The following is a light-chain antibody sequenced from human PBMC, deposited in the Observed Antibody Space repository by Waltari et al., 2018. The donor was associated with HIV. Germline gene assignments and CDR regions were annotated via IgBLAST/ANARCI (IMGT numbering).Light chain of an antibody. CDR2: DVS. CDR1: SSDVGGSNY. CDR3: CSYAGSYSWV. V-gene: IGLV2-11*01. J-gene: IGLJ3*02. Sequence: QSALTQPRSVSGSPGQSAPISRTGTSSDVGGSNYVSWYQQHPGTAPKLMIYDVSKRPSGVPDRFSGSKSGNTASLTISGLQAEDEADYYCCSYAGSYSWVFGGGTKLTVL.